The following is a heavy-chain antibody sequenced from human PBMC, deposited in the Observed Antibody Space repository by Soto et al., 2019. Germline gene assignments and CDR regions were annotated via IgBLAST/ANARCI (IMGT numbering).Heavy chain of an antibody. Sequence: QVQLVQSGTEVKTPGASVKVSCHASGYTFTNYGINWVRQAPGQGLEWMAWISANNGKTHHAPFVQDRVTMPTDTSTRTAYTELASLRSDDTAVYCCARGGWNYGPGPFDLWGQGKMVTVSS. D-gene: IGHD1-7*01. J-gene: IGHJ3*01. V-gene: IGHV1-18*04. CDR2: ISANNGKT. CDR1: GYTFTNYG. CDR3: ARGGWNYGPGPFDL.